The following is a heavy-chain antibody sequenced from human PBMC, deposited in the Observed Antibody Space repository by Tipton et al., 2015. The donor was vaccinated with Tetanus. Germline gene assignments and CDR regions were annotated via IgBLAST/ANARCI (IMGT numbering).Heavy chain of an antibody. Sequence: LRLSCTVSGGSLNTFYWNWIRQPAGKGLEWIGRVYSSGSTNYNPSLKSRVTMSIDASKNPFSLELTSVTAADTAVYYCARDFRERSGTYYSYYYTMDVWGQGTPVTVSS. V-gene: IGHV4-4*07. J-gene: IGHJ6*02. CDR2: VYSSGST. D-gene: IGHD1-26*01. CDR3: ARDFRERSGTYYSYYYTMDV. CDR1: GGSLNTFY.